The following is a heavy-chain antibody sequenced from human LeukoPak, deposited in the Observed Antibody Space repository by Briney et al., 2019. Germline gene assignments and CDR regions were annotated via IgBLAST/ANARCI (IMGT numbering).Heavy chain of an antibody. CDR3: ARQKHRTVTRGGWFDP. CDR2: INHSGST. D-gene: IGHD4-17*01. Sequence: SETLSLTCAVYGGSFSGYYWSWIRQPPGKGREGIGEINHSGSTNYNPSLKSRVTISVDTSKNQFSLKLSSVTAADTAVYYCARQKHRTVTRGGWFDPWGQGTLVTVSS. J-gene: IGHJ5*02. CDR1: GGSFSGYY. V-gene: IGHV4-34*01.